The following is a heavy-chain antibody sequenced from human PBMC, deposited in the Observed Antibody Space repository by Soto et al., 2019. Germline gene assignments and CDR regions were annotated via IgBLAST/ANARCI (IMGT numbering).Heavy chain of an antibody. D-gene: IGHD1-1*01. V-gene: IGHV1-69*13. J-gene: IGHJ6*02. CDR1: GGTFSSYA. CDR3: ARMRVQSYYYYGMDV. Sequence: ASVKVSCKASGGTFSSYAISWVRQAPGQGLEWMGGIIPIFGTANYAQKFQGRVTITADESTSTAYMELSSLRSEDTAVYYCARMRVQSYYYYGMDVWGQGTTVTVSS. CDR2: IIPIFGTA.